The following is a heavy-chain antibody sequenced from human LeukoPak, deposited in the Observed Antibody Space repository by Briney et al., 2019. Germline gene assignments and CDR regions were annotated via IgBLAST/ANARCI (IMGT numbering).Heavy chain of an antibody. Sequence: ASVKVSCKASGYTFTSYYTHWVRQAPGQGLEWMGINNPSGGSTSYAQKFQGRVTMTRDTSTSTVYMELSSLRSEDTAVYYCARGEAARPGSGYYYYYYMDVWGKGTTVTVSS. J-gene: IGHJ6*03. CDR3: ARGEAARPGSGYYYYYYMDV. D-gene: IGHD6-6*01. CDR1: GYTFTSYY. CDR2: NNPSGGST. V-gene: IGHV1-46*01.